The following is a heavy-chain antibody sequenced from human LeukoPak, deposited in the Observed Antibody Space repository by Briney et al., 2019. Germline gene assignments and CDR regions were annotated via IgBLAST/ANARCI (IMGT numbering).Heavy chain of an antibody. J-gene: IGHJ6*04. CDR2: TSYGGSNK. D-gene: IGHD2-15*01. CDR1: GFIFSNYG. V-gene: IGHV3-30*18. Sequence: GGSLRLSCAASGFIFSNYGMHWARQAPGKGLEWVAVTSYGGSNKHYADSVKGRFIISRDTAKNTLYLQMSSLRVEDTAVYYCAKAKMVAADGYQYYYGMDVWGKGTTVTVSS. CDR3: AKAKMVAADGYQYYYGMDV.